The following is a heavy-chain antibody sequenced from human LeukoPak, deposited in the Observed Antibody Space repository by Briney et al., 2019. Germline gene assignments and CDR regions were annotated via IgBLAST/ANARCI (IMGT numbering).Heavy chain of an antibody. V-gene: IGHV3-7*01. J-gene: IGHJ4*02. CDR2: IKRDGSEK. CDR3: AREGSGSGYYFDQ. D-gene: IGHD3-22*01. CDR1: GFTFTTYW. Sequence: PGGSLRLSCATSGFTFTTYWMSWVRQAPGKGLEWVATIKRDGSEKYYVDSVKGRFTISRDNAKNSLYLQMNSLRAEDTAVYYCAREGSGSGYYFDQWGQGTLVTVSS.